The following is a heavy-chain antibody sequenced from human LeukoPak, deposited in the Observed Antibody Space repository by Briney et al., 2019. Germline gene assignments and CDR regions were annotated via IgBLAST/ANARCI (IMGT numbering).Heavy chain of an antibody. J-gene: IGHJ6*02. V-gene: IGHV4-39*01. CDR2: IYYSGST. CDR1: GGSISSSNYY. Sequence: PSETPSLTCTVSGGSISSSNYYWGWIRQPPGKGLEWIGSIYYSGSTYYNLSLKSRVTISVDTSKNQFSLKLSSVTAADTAVYYCARHTTPYYGMDVWGQGTTVTVSS. D-gene: IGHD2-15*01. CDR3: ARHTTPYYGMDV.